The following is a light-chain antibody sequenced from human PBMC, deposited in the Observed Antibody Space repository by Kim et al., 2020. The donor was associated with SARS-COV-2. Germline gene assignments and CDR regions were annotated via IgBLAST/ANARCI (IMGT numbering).Light chain of an antibody. V-gene: IGLV8-61*01. CDR2: STS. Sequence: QTAVTQEPSFSVSPGGTVTLTCGLSSGSVSTSYYPSWYQQTPGQTPRTLIYSTSTRSSGVPDRFSGSILGNKAALTITGAQADDESNYYCVLYMGSGISVFGGGTQLTVL. CDR1: SGSVSTSYY. J-gene: IGLJ3*02. CDR3: VLYMGSGISV.